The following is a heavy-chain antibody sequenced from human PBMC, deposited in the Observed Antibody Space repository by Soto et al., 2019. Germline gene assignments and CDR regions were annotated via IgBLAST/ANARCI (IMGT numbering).Heavy chain of an antibody. CDR1: GYTLTELS. CDR2: FDPEDGET. CDR3: ATDLFQHPLRSPFDP. V-gene: IGHV1-24*01. Sequence: GASVKVSCKVSGYTLTELSMHWVRQAPGKGLEWMGGFDPEDGETIYAQKFQGRVTMTEDTSTDTAYMELSSLRSEDTAVYYCATDLFQHPLRSPFDPWGQGTLVTVSS. J-gene: IGHJ5*02. D-gene: IGHD6-13*01.